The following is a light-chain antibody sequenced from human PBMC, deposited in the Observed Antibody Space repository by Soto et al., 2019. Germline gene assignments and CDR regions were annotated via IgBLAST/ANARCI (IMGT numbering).Light chain of an antibody. V-gene: IGKV3-20*01. CDR1: QSVSSSY. CDR3: QKYGSSPVT. Sequence: EIVLTQSPGTLSLSPGERATLSCRASQSVSSSYLAWYQQKPGQDPRLLIYGASSRATGIPARFSGSGSGTDFTLTISRLEPEDFAVYYCQKYGSSPVTFGRGTKVDIK. CDR2: GAS. J-gene: IGKJ3*01.